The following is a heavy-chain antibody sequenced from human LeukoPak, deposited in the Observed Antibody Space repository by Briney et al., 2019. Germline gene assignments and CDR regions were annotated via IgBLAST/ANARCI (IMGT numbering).Heavy chain of an antibody. J-gene: IGHJ4*02. CDR2: IWYDGNNK. CDR1: GLTFSSYS. V-gene: IGHV3-33*01. Sequence: PGRSLRLSCAASGLTFSSYSLHWVRQAPGKGLEWVAVIWYDGNNKYYADSVKGRDTISRDNSKNTLYLQMDSLRAEDTAVYYCARDRGRGYKYGTDYWGQGTLVTVSS. D-gene: IGHD5-12*01. CDR3: ARDRGRGYKYGTDY.